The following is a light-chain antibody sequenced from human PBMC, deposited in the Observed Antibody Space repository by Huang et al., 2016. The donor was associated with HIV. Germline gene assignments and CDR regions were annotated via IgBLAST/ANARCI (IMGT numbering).Light chain of an antibody. Sequence: DIQMTQSPSTLSASVGDRVTITCRASQSISSGLAWYQQKPGKAPKLLIYKASNLESGVTSRLSGSGSGTEVTLTISSLQPDEFATYYCQQYNSYPLTCGGGTKVQIK. CDR2: KAS. CDR3: QQYNSYPLT. V-gene: IGKV1-5*03. J-gene: IGKJ4*01. CDR1: QSISSG.